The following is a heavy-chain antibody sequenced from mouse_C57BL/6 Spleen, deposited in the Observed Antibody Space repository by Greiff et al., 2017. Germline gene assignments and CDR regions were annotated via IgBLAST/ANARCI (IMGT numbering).Heavy chain of an antibody. CDR1: GFTFSSYA. CDR3: TRDVDDYDNAMDY. V-gene: IGHV5-9-1*02. J-gene: IGHJ4*01. D-gene: IGHD2-4*01. Sequence: EVKVEESGEGLVKPGGSLKLSCAASGFTFSSYAMSWVRQTPEKRLEWVAYISSGGDYIYYADTVKGRFTISRDNARNTLYLQMSSLKSEDTAMYYCTRDVDDYDNAMDYWGQGTSVTVSS. CDR2: ISSGGDYI.